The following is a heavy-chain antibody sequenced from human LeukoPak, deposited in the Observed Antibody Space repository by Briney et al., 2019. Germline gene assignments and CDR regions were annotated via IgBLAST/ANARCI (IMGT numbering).Heavy chain of an antibody. D-gene: IGHD6-19*01. CDR3: ARGRIAVAGTLVDY. CDR2: MNHSGST. Sequence: SETLSLTCAVYGVSFRGYYWSWIRQPPGNGLEWIGEMNHSGSTNYNPYLKSRVTISVDTSKNQFSLKLSSVTAADTAVYYCARGRIAVAGTLVDYWGQGTLVTVSS. V-gene: IGHV4-34*01. J-gene: IGHJ4*02. CDR1: GVSFRGYY.